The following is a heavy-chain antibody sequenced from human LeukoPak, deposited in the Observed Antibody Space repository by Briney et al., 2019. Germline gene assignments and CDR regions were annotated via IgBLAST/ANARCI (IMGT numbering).Heavy chain of an antibody. D-gene: IGHD3-3*01. CDR3: AREPDYDFWSGYIWFDP. J-gene: IGHJ5*02. Sequence: ASVKVSCKASGYTFTGYYMHWVRQAPGQGLEWMGWINPNSGGTNYAQKFQGRVTMTRDTSISTAYMELSRLRSDDTAVYYCAREPDYDFWSGYIWFDPWGQGTLVTVSS. CDR2: INPNSGGT. CDR1: GYTFTGYY. V-gene: IGHV1-2*02.